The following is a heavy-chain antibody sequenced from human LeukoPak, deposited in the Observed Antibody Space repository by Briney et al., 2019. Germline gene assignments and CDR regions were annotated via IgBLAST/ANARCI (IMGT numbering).Heavy chain of an antibody. D-gene: IGHD3-9*01. CDR3: AKNDWSSSFYFDY. J-gene: IGHJ4*02. Sequence: SGGSLRLSCAASGFTFSNYNMNWVRQAPGKGLEWVSYITSSGSTIYYADSVKGRFTISRDNAKNSLYLQMNSLRAEDTAVYYCAKNDWSSSFYFDYWGQGTLVTVSS. V-gene: IGHV3-48*04. CDR2: ITSSGSTI. CDR1: GFTFSNYN.